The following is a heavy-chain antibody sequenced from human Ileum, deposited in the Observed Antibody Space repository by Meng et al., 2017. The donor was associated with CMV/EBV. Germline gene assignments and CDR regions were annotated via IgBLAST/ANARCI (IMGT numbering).Heavy chain of an antibody. Sequence: VPLREAGPGLVKSSGTLSLTVGVSGVSMNNNNWWTWVRQPPGKGLEWIGEIYHSGSTNYNPSLQSRATISVDMSKKQFSLKLRSVTAADTAVYYCARTGVGLAFDYWGLGTLVTVSS. CDR3: ARTGVGLAFDY. J-gene: IGHJ4*02. CDR2: IYHSGST. D-gene: IGHD2-8*01. CDR1: GVSMNNNNW. V-gene: IGHV4-4*02.